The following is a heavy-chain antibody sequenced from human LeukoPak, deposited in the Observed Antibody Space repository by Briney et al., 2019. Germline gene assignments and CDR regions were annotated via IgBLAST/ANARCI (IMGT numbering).Heavy chain of an antibody. CDR1: GFFFSSYC. CDR2: ISGDGTNK. J-gene: IGHJ4*02. CDR3: ARCRENDFWSGSPVDH. V-gene: IGHV3-30-3*01. D-gene: IGHD3-3*01. Sequence: GGSLRLSCEASGFFFSSYCMRWVRQAPGKGLEWLAVISGDGTNKYYAESVKGRFTISRDNSKTTVLVQLNSLRVEDTAVYYCARCRENDFWSGSPVDHWGQGTLVTVSS.